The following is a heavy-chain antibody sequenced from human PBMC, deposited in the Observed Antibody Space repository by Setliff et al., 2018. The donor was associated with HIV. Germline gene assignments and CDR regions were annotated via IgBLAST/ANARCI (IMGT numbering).Heavy chain of an antibody. Sequence: PSETLSLTCSVSGASISSHYWSWIRQPPGKGPEWIGYIHYSGSTNYKPSLRSRITISVDTSKNQFSLKVRSVTAADTAVYFCARNALSSSRFLVEPDHFYMDVWGNVTTVTVSS. CDR2: IHYSGST. V-gene: IGHV4-59*11. CDR3: ARNALSSSRFLVEPDHFYMDV. J-gene: IGHJ6*03. CDR1: GASISSHY. D-gene: IGHD6-13*01.